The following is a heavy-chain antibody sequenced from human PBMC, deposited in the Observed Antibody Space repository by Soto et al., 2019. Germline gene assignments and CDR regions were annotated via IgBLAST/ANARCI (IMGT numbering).Heavy chain of an antibody. CDR1: GYSFTSYW. V-gene: IGHV5-51*01. D-gene: IGHD2-2*01. Sequence: GESLKISCKGSGYSFTSYWIGWVRQMPGKGLEWMGIIYPGDSDTRYSPSFQGQVTISADKSISTAYLQWSSLKASDTAMYYCARFEGYYCSSTSCNPGNDAFDIWGQGTMVTVSS. J-gene: IGHJ3*02. CDR3: ARFEGYYCSSTSCNPGNDAFDI. CDR2: IYPGDSDT.